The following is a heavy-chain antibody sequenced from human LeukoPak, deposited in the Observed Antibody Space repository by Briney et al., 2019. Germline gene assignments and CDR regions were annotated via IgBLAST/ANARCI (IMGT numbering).Heavy chain of an antibody. J-gene: IGHJ4*02. V-gene: IGHV3-53*01. Sequence: GGSLRLSCATSGFTVNNNYMSWVRQAPGKGLEWVSVIYGAGAGITYYIDSVKGRFTISRDNSRNTVYLQMNSLRAEDTAVCYCARRAGEYSHPYDYWGQGTLVTVSS. D-gene: IGHD4-17*01. CDR1: GFTVNNNY. CDR3: ARRAGEYSHPYDY. CDR2: IYGAGAGIT.